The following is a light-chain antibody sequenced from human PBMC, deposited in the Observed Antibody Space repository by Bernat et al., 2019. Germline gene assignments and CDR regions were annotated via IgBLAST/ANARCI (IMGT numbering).Light chain of an antibody. Sequence: DIQMTQSPSSVSASVGDRVTITCRASHDIYNYLAWYQRKPGKAPHLLIYAASSLQGGVPSRFRGSASGSNYTLTITSLQPEDLATYYCQQTYTFPLTFGGGPRWRSN. CDR2: AAS. CDR3: QQTYTFPLT. CDR1: HDIYNY. J-gene: IGKJ4*01. V-gene: IGKV1-12*01.